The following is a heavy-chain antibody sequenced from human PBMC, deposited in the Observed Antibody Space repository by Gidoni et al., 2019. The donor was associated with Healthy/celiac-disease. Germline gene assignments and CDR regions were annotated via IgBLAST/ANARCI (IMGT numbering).Heavy chain of an antibody. CDR2: IWYDGSNK. CDR1: GFTFSSYG. D-gene: IGHD3-3*01. Sequence: QVQLVESGGGVVQPGRSLRLSCAASGFTFSSYGMHWVRQAPGQGLEWVAVIWYDGSNKYYADSVKDGFTISRDNSKNTLYLQMNSLRAEDTAWYYCARDQGRYDFWSGYYRPQPTIAFDIWGQGTMVTVSS. J-gene: IGHJ3*02. CDR3: ARDQGRYDFWSGYYRPQPTIAFDI. V-gene: IGHV3-33*01.